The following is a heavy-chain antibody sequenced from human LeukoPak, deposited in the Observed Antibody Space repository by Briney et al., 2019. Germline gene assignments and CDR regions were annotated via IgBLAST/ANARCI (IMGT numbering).Heavy chain of an antibody. CDR2: ISDTGRDI. CDR3: AKGLFSAYDKYLDS. V-gene: IGHV3-21*04. CDR1: GSAFESFT. J-gene: IGHJ4*02. D-gene: IGHD5-12*01. Sequence: SGGSLRLSCAGSGSAFESFTMTWVRQAPGKGLEWVSLISDTGRDINYADSVRGRFTISRDNTKNSLFLQMDSLRVEDTAIYYCAKGLFSAYDKYLDSWGQGTLVTASS.